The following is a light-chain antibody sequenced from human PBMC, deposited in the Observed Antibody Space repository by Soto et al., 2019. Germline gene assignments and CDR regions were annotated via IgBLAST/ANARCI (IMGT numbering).Light chain of an antibody. CDR3: SSYSRTTTLVV. CDR1: SSDIGAFTS. Sequence: QSALTQPASVSGSPGQSITISCTGTSSDIGAFTSVPWYQQHPGKAPKLIIYDIIHRPSGVSDRFSGSKSVNTASLTVSGLQPEDEANYYCSSYSRTTTLVVFGGGTKVTVL. V-gene: IGLV2-14*03. J-gene: IGLJ2*01. CDR2: DII.